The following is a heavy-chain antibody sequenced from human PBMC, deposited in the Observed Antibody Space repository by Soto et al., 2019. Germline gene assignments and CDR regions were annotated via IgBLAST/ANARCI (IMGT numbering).Heavy chain of an antibody. CDR2: ISGSGGST. D-gene: IGHD2-2*01. J-gene: IGHJ4*02. V-gene: IGHV3-23*01. CDR3: AKPFLGYCSSTSCYFPYYFDY. CDR1: GFTFSSYA. Sequence: GGSLRLSCAASGFTFSSYAMSWVRQAPGKGLEWVSAISGSGGSTYYADSVKGRFTISRDNSKNTLYLQMNSLRAEDTAVYYCAKPFLGYCSSTSCYFPYYFDYWGQGTLVTVSS.